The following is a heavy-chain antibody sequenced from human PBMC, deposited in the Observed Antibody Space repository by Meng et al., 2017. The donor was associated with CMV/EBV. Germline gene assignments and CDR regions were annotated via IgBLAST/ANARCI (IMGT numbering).Heavy chain of an antibody. CDR1: GYTFTGYY. V-gene: IGHV1-2*02. CDR3: ARDQGVGATRTWLAGQDY. J-gene: IGHJ4*02. CDR2: INPNSGGT. Sequence: ASVKVSCKASGYTFTGYYMHWVRQAPGQGLEWMGWINPNSGGTNYAQKFQGRVTMTRDTSISTAYMELSRLRSDDTAVYYCARDQGVGATRTWLAGQDYWGQGTLVTVS. D-gene: IGHD1-26*01.